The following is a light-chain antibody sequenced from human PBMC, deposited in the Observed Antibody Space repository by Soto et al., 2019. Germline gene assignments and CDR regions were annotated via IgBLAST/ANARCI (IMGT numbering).Light chain of an antibody. CDR2: EDN. V-gene: IGLV6-57*04. J-gene: IGLJ2*01. CDR1: SGRIVSNF. Sequence: NFMLTQPHSVSESPGKAVTVSCTRSSGRIVSNFVQWYQQRPGSAPTTVIYEDNQRPSGVPDRFSGAIDSSPNSASLTISGLKTEDEADYYCQSFHSSAVIFGGGTKVTVL. CDR3: QSFHSSAVI.